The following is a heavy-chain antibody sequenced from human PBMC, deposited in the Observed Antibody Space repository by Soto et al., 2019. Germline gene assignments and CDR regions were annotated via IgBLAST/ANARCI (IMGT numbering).Heavy chain of an antibody. D-gene: IGHD6-19*01. V-gene: IGHV1-24*01. CDR3: ASSVALDY. Sequence: AAVKVSCKLSGNTLTEISIHWVRQTPDTGLEWLGGFDPQDDERFFAQKFEGRLTMTEDTSTNTAYMELSSLRSEDTAVYYCASSVALDYWGQGPLVTVSS. CDR2: FDPQDDER. J-gene: IGHJ4*02. CDR1: GNTLTEIS.